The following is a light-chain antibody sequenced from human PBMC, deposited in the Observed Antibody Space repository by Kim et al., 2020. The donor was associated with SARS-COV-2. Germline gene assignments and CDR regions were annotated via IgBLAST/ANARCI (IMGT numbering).Light chain of an antibody. V-gene: IGLV2-8*01. Sequence: QSVTISCTGTSSDVGYYNYVSWYQQHPDKAPKLMIYEVTKRPSGVPDRFSGSKSGNTASLTVSGLQAEDEADYYCSSYASSNAWVFGGGTQLTVL. CDR1: SSDVGYYNY. J-gene: IGLJ3*02. CDR3: SSYASSNAWV. CDR2: EVT.